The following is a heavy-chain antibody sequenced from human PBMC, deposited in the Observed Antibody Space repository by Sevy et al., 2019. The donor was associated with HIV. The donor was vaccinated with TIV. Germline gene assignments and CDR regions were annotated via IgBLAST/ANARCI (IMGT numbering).Heavy chain of an antibody. CDR2: TYYRSKWYS. J-gene: IGHJ6*02. V-gene: IGHV6-1*01. D-gene: IGHD1-7*01. CDR3: ARGDELNSYYYGMDV. CDR1: GDSVSSSSAA. Sequence: SQTLSLTCAISGDSVSSSSAAWNWFRQSPSRGLEWLGMTYYRSKWYSDYEVSVKGRVTINPDTSKNQFSLHLESVTPEDTAVYFCARGDELNSYYYGMDVWGQGTTVTVSS.